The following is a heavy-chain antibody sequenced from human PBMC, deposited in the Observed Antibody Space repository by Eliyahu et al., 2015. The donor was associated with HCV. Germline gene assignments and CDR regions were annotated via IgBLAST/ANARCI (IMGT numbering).Heavy chain of an antibody. V-gene: IGHV3-30-3*01. D-gene: IGHD4-17*01. CDR2: ISYDGINK. Sequence: QAHLVESGGGVVQPGRSLXLSCSASGFTFRSSAMHWVRQAPDKGPEWVAIISYDGINKFYAESVKGRFTISRDNSKNTLSLQMNSLTTEDTAVYYCVRDYDYGDYRGAFDPWGQGTMVAVSS. CDR3: VRDYDYGDYRGAFDP. CDR1: GFTFRSSA. J-gene: IGHJ5*02.